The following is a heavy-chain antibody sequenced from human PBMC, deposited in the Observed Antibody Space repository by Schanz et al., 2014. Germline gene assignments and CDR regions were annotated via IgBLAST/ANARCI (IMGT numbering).Heavy chain of an antibody. CDR2: ISYSGVT. D-gene: IGHD2-21*02. J-gene: IGHJ3*02. Sequence: QVQLQESGPGLVKPSQTLSLTCTVSGDSISSGGYYWSWIRQHPGKGLEWIGYISYSGVTYYNPSLKRRVTISVDTSKSQGSLDLSTATAADTAVYYCARDRGRSDLAGDIWGQGTMVTVSS. CDR1: GDSISSGGYY. CDR3: ARDRGRSDLAGDI. V-gene: IGHV4-31*03.